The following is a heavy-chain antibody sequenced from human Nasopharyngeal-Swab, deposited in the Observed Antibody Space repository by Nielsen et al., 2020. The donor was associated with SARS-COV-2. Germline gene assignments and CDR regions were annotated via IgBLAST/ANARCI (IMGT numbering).Heavy chain of an antibody. CDR2: IWHDGSNK. CDR1: GFTFSSYG. D-gene: IGHD3-22*01. Sequence: GESLKISCAASGFTFSSYGMHWVRQAPGKGLEWVAVIWHDGSNKYYADSVKGRFTISRDNSKNTLYLQMNSLRAEDTAVYYCAREGGDYYDSSGYHMGIYYFDYWGQGTLVTVSS. CDR3: AREGGDYYDSSGYHMGIYYFDY. J-gene: IGHJ4*02. V-gene: IGHV3-33*01.